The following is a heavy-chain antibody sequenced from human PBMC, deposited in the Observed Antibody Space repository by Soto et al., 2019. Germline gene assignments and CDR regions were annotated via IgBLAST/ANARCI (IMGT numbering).Heavy chain of an antibody. CDR3: AREGSYLVGGGWYFDL. J-gene: IGHJ2*01. CDR1: GFTFSSYS. CDR2: ISSSSSYI. Sequence: EVQLVESGGGLVKPGGSLRLSCAASGFTFSSYSMNWVRQAPGKGLEWVSSISSSSSYIYYADSVKGRFTISRDNAKNSLYLQRNSLRAEDTAVYYCAREGSYLVGGGWYFDLWGRGTLVTVSS. V-gene: IGHV3-21*01. D-gene: IGHD1-26*01.